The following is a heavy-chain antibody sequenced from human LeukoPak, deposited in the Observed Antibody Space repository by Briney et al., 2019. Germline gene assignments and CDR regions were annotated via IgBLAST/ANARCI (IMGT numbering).Heavy chain of an antibody. CDR3: ARVEVPRDINDWYFDL. Sequence: SETLSLTCTVSGYSIAHGFFWAWIRQPPGGGLEWIGSLYHSGTTYYNTSLKSRISTSVDTSKNQFSLKLKIVTAADTAVYYCARVEVPRDINDWYFDLWGRGTLVTFAS. D-gene: IGHD2-15*01. CDR1: GYSIAHGFF. V-gene: IGHV4-38-2*02. CDR2: LYHSGTT. J-gene: IGHJ2*01.